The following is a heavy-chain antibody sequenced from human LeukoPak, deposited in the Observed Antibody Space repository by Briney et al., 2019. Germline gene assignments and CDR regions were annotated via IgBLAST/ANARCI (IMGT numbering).Heavy chain of an antibody. Sequence: PSETLSLTCAVSGGSITSANWWSWVRQSPGKGLEWIGEIYHTGNTNYNPSLNSRVSISLDTSKNQFSLKLSSVTAADTAVYYCARVLRNNLGHSSSWYGSVVAATHYYFDYWGQGTLVTVSS. D-gene: IGHD6-13*01. CDR2: IYHTGNT. J-gene: IGHJ4*02. V-gene: IGHV4-4*02. CDR3: ARVLRNNLGHSSSWYGSVVAATHYYFDY. CDR1: GGSITSANW.